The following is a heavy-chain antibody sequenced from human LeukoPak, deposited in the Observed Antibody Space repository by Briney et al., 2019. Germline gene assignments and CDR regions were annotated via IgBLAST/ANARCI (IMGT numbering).Heavy chain of an antibody. J-gene: IGHJ6*02. D-gene: IGHD2-2*01. CDR1: GYTFTSYY. V-gene: IGHV1-46*01. CDR3: ARERIVVVPAAESSHYYYYGMDV. CDR2: INPSGGST. Sequence: GASVKVSCKASGYTFTSYYMHWVRQAPGQGLEWMGIINPSGGSTSYAQTFQGRVTMTRDTSTSTVYMELSSLRSEDTAVYYCARERIVVVPAAESSHYYYYGMDVWGQGTTVTVSS.